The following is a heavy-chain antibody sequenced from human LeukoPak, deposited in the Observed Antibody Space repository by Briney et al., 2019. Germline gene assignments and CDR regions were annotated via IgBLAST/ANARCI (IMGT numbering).Heavy chain of an antibody. CDR2: ISSSSSYI. CDR1: GFTFSSYS. Sequence: SGGSLRLSCAASGFTFSSYSMNWVRQAPGKGLEWVSSISSSSSYIYYADSVKGRFTISRDNAKNTLYLQMNSLRAEDTAVYYCARDLGYGFDYWGQGTLVTVSS. D-gene: IGHD5-18*01. V-gene: IGHV3-21*04. CDR3: ARDLGYGFDY. J-gene: IGHJ4*02.